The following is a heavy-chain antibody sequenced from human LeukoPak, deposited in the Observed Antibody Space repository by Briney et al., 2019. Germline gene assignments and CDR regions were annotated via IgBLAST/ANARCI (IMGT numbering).Heavy chain of an antibody. J-gene: IGHJ4*02. D-gene: IGHD3-3*01. CDR2: IYYSGST. V-gene: IGHV4-39*01. Sequence: SETLSLTCTVSGGSIINTNYFWGWVRQSPGKGLEWIGNIYYSGSTYYSPSLKSRVTISVDTSKNLFSLTLSSMTAADTAVYFCARRFRRGYDFVSGGHYFDYWGQGTLVTVSS. CDR1: GGSIINTNYF. CDR3: ARRFRRGYDFVSGGHYFDY.